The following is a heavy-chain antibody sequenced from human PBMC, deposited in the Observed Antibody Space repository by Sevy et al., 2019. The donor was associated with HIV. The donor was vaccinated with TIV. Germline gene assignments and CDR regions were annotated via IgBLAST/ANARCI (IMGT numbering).Heavy chain of an antibody. J-gene: IGHJ6*03. V-gene: IGHV4-59*01. CDR3: ARVVGDILTGYVSGDYYYVDV. Sequence: SETLSLTCTVSGGSITNYYWSWIRQSPEKGLEWLGYIFYSGGTNYNPSLKSRLTMSIDTSKKEVSLKLSSVTAADTAVYYCARVVGDILTGYVSGDYYYVDVWGRGTTVTVSS. D-gene: IGHD3-9*01. CDR2: IFYSGGT. CDR1: GGSITNYY.